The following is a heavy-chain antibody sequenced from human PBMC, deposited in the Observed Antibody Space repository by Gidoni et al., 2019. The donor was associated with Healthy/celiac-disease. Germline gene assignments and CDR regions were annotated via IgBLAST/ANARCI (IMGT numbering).Heavy chain of an antibody. CDR1: GFTFDDYA. Sequence: EVQLVESGGGLVQPGRSLRLSCAASGFTFDDYAMHWVRQAPGKGLEWVSGISWNSGSIGYADSVKGRFTISRDNAKNSLYLQMNSLRAEDTALYYCAKADGAAVAGLGGEIDYWGRGTLVTVSS. V-gene: IGHV3-9*01. D-gene: IGHD6-19*01. CDR2: ISWNSGSI. CDR3: AKADGAAVAGLGGEIDY. J-gene: IGHJ4*02.